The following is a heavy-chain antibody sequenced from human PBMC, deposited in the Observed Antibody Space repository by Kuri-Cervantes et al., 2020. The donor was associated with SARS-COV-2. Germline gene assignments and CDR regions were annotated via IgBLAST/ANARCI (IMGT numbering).Heavy chain of an antibody. V-gene: IGHV3-23*01. D-gene: IGHD6-13*01. Sequence: GGSLRLSCAASGFTFSSCVLHWVRQAPGKGLEWVSAISGSGGSTYYADSVKGRFTISRDNSKNTLYLQMNSLRAEDTAVYYCAKDGSSSWSFNYHYYGMDVWGQGTTVTVSS. CDR3: AKDGSSSWSFNYHYYGMDV. J-gene: IGHJ6*02. CDR1: GFTFSSCV. CDR2: ISGSGGST.